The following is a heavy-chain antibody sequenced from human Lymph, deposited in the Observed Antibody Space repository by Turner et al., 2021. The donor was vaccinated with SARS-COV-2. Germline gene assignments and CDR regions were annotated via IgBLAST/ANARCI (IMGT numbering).Heavy chain of an antibody. V-gene: IGHV1-69*04. Sequence: QVQLVQSGAEVKKSGSSVKVSCTASGGSFSSYAISWVRQAPGQGREGMGRSIPILGIANYAQKFQVRGTITADKSTSTAYMELSSLRSEDTAVYYCARDGPHTAMGPLFDYWGQGTLVTVSS. CDR2: SIPILGIA. CDR1: GGSFSSYA. J-gene: IGHJ4*02. CDR3: ARDGPHTAMGPLFDY. D-gene: IGHD5-18*01.